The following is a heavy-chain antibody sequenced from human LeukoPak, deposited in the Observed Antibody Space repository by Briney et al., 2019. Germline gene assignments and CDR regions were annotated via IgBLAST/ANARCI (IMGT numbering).Heavy chain of an antibody. CDR3: ARGGTVTTEDWFDP. CDR2: INSDGSST. D-gene: IGHD4-17*01. J-gene: IGHJ5*02. V-gene: IGHV3-74*01. Sequence: PGGSLRLSCAASGFTFSNYAMTWVRQAPGKGLVWVSRINSDGSSTSYADSVKGRFTISRDNAKNTLYLQMNSLRAEDTAVYYCARGGTVTTEDWFDPWGQGTLVTVSS. CDR1: GFTFSNYA.